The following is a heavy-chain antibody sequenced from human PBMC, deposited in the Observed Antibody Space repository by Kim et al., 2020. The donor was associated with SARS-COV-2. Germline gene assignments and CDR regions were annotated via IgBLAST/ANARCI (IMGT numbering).Heavy chain of an antibody. Sequence: SLKSRGTIAVDTSKNQFSLKLSSVTAADTAGYYCATLPAAGYYYYGMDVWGQGTTVTVSS. CDR3: ATLPAAGYYYYGMDV. V-gene: IGHV4-39*07. J-gene: IGHJ6*02. D-gene: IGHD6-13*01.